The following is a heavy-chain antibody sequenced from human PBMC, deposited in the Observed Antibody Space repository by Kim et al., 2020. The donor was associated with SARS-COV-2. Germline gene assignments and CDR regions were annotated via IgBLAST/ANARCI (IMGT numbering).Heavy chain of an antibody. Sequence: SETLSLTCTVSGGSLSSNYFYWGWIRQPPGKGLEWIGSFYYTGSTYYNPSLKSRLTISVDTSKNQFSLKLRSLTAADTAVYYCARAVGSLNTCDLWGQGTMVTVSS. D-gene: IGHD2-15*01. J-gene: IGHJ3*01. CDR2: FYYTGST. CDR3: ARAVGSLNTCDL. CDR1: GGSLSSNYFY. V-gene: IGHV4-39*07.